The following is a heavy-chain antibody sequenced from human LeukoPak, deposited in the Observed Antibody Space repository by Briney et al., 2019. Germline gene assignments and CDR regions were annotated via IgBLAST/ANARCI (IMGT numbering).Heavy chain of an antibody. CDR1: GFTFSSYE. D-gene: IGHD6-13*01. J-gene: IGHJ4*02. Sequence: GGSLRLSCAASGFTFSSYEMNWVRQAPGKGLEWVSYISSSGSTIYYADSVEGRFTISRDNAKNSLYLQMNSLRAEDTAVYYCARGSMGIAAAGTDYWGQGTLVTVSS. CDR2: ISSSGSTI. CDR3: ARGSMGIAAAGTDY. V-gene: IGHV3-48*03.